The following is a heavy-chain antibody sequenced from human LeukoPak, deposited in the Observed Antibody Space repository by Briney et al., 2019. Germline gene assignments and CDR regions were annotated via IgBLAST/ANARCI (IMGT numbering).Heavy chain of an antibody. Sequence: WAPVKVSCKASGYTFTSYYMHWVRQAPGQGLEWMGIINPSGGSTSYAQKFQGRVTMTRDTSTSTVYMELSSLRSEDTAVYYCARDSRSSGQNDAFDIWGQGTMVTVSS. CDR2: INPSGGST. V-gene: IGHV1-46*01. CDR1: GYTFTSYY. D-gene: IGHD6-19*01. CDR3: ARDSRSSGQNDAFDI. J-gene: IGHJ3*02.